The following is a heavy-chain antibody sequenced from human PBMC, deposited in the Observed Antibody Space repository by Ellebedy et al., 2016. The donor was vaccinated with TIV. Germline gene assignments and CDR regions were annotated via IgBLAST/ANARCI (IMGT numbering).Heavy chain of an antibody. CDR2: NSSIGSR. J-gene: IGHJ5*02. D-gene: IGHD1-20*01. Sequence: MPSETLSLTCTVSGAAIASGDYRWSWIRTQKGKGLEWIGYNSSIGSRNQNPPLKSRVIISLDTSKNQFSLNLSSVKAADTAVYYCARVFGLPGSFGWFDPWGQGLLVTVSS. V-gene: IGHV4-31*03. CDR1: GAAIASGDYR. CDR3: ARVFGLPGSFGWFDP.